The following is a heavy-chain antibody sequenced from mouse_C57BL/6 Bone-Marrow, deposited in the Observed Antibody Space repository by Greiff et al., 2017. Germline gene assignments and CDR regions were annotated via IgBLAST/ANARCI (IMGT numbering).Heavy chain of an antibody. CDR1: GYSFTGYY. V-gene: IGHV1-42*01. D-gene: IGHD3-3*01. CDR3: ARSGTARAASWFAY. J-gene: IGHJ3*01. Sequence: VQLQQSGPELVKPGASVKISCKASGYSFTGYYMNWVKQSPEKSLEWIGEINPSTGGTTYNQKFKAKATLTVDKSSSTAYMQLKSLTSEDSAVYYCARSGTARAASWFAYWGQGTLVTVSA. CDR2: INPSTGGT.